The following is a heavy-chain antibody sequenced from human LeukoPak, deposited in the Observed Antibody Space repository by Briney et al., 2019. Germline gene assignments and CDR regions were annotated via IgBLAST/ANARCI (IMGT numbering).Heavy chain of an antibody. Sequence: GGSLRLSCAASGFTFSTHGMHWARQAPGKGLEWVAFIRYDGSNKYYADSVKGRFTISRDNSKNTLYLQMNSLRAEDTAVYYCATDIIVGATKGTDYWGQGTLVTVSS. D-gene: IGHD1-26*01. CDR3: ATDIIVGATKGTDY. CDR2: IRYDGSNK. J-gene: IGHJ4*02. V-gene: IGHV3-30*02. CDR1: GFTFSTHG.